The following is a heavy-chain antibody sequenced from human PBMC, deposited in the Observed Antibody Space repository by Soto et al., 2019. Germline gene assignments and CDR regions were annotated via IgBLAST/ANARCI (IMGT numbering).Heavy chain of an antibody. J-gene: IGHJ4*02. CDR3: VRATYFSDSSGYTRCLDY. V-gene: IGHV3-72*01. Sequence: GGSLRLSCAGSGFTLSYHYIDWVRQAPGKGLEWVGRSRDKPQGYSSAYAASVKGRFTTSRDESKNSAYLQMNSLKTEDTAVYYCVRATYFSDSSGYTRCLDYWGQGTLVTVSS. CDR2: SRDKPQGYSS. CDR1: GFTLSYHY. D-gene: IGHD3-22*01.